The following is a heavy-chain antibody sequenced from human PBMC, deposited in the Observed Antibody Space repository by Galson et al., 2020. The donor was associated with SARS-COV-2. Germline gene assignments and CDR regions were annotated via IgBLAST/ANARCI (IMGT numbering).Heavy chain of an antibody. D-gene: IGHD4-4*01. Sequence: ASVKVSCKASGYTFTSYYMHWVRQAPGQGLEWMGIINPSGGSTSYAQKFQGRVTMTRDTSTSTVYMELSSLRSEDTAVYYCARDPTGATVTTFDYYYGMDVWVQGTTFTVSS. V-gene: IGHV1-46*01. CDR1: GYTFTSYY. CDR2: INPSGGST. J-gene: IGHJ6*02. CDR3: ARDPTGATVTTFDYYYGMDV.